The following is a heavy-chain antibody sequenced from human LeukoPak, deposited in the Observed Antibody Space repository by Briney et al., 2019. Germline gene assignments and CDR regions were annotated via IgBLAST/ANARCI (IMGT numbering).Heavy chain of an antibody. CDR3: ARDRRGSYYTFDV. CDR2: VSHTGAT. CDR1: GASIDGYF. J-gene: IGHJ3*01. V-gene: IGHV4-59*01. Sequence: SETLSLTCSVSGASIDGYFWNWVRQTPERGLEWIGYVSHTGATTSNPTLKSRVSITIDTSKRQISLSMTSVTAADSALYYCARDRRGSYYTFDVWGPGTIVSVS. D-gene: IGHD1-26*01.